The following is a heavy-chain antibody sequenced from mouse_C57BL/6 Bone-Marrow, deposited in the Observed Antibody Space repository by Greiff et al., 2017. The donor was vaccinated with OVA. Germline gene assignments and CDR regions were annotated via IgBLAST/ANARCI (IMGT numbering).Heavy chain of an antibody. J-gene: IGHJ3*01. Sequence: LKESGAELVRPGASVKLSCTASGFNIKDDYMHWVKQRPEQGLEWIGWIDPENGDTEYASKFQGKATITADTSSTTAYLQLSSLTSEDTAVYYCTTGYGNYVGFAYWGQGTLVTVSA. CDR3: TTGYGNYVGFAY. D-gene: IGHD2-1*01. CDR2: IDPENGDT. CDR1: GFNIKDDY. V-gene: IGHV14-4*01.